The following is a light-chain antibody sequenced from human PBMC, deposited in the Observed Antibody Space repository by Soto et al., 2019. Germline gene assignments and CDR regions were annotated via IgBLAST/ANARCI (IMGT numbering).Light chain of an antibody. V-gene: IGLV2-8*01. J-gene: IGLJ1*01. CDR1: STDVGGYNY. CDR3: SSYAGNNIHYV. Sequence: QSALTQPHSASGSAGQSVTISCTGTSTDVGGYNYVSWYQQNPGKAPKLMIYEVSKRPSGVPDRFSGSKSGNTASLTVSGLQAEDEADYYCSSYAGNNIHYVFGTGTKVTV. CDR2: EVS.